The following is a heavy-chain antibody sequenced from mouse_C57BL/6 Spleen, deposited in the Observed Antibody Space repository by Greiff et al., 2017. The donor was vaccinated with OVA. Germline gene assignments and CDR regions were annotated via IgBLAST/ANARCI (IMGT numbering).Heavy chain of an antibody. J-gene: IGHJ2*01. Sequence: EVQLQQSGPELVKPGASVKMSCKASGYTFTDYNMHWVKQSHGKSLEWIGYINPNNGGTSYNQKFKGKATLTVTKSSSTAYMELRSLTSEDSAVYYCARSAGSPLYFDYWGQGTTLTVSS. D-gene: IGHD1-1*01. CDR3: ARSAGSPLYFDY. CDR1: GYTFTDYN. CDR2: INPNNGGT. V-gene: IGHV1-22*01.